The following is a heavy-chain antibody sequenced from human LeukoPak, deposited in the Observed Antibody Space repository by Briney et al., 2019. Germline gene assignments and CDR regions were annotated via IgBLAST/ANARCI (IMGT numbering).Heavy chain of an antibody. J-gene: IGHJ5*02. CDR2: ISGSGGST. Sequence: GGSLRLSCAASGFTFSSYAMSWVRQAPGKGLEWVSAISGSGGSTYYADSVKGRFTISRDNSKNTLYLQMNSLRAEDTAVYYCASLPDCRSTSCPPPWFDPWGQGTLVTVSS. CDR1: GFTFSSYA. CDR3: ASLPDCRSTSCPPPWFDP. V-gene: IGHV3-23*01. D-gene: IGHD2-2*01.